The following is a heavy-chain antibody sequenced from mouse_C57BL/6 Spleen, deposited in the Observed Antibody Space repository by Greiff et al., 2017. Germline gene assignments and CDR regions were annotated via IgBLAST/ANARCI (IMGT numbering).Heavy chain of an antibody. Sequence: EVKLMESGPGLVKPSQSLSLTCSVTGYSITSGYCWNWIRQFPGNKLEWMGYISYDGSNNYNPSLKNRISITRDTSKNQFFLKLNSVTTEDTATYYCARGDYYGSSSAWFAYWGQGTLVTVSA. J-gene: IGHJ3*01. V-gene: IGHV3-6*01. CDR3: ARGDYYGSSSAWFAY. D-gene: IGHD1-1*01. CDR2: ISYDGSN. CDR1: GYSITSGYC.